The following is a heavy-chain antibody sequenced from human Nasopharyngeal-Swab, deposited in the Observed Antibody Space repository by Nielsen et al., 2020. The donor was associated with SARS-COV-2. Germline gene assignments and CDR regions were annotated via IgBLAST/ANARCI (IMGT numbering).Heavy chain of an antibody. J-gene: IGHJ6*02. Sequence: VRQAPGQGLEWMGWINTNTGNPTYAQGFTGRFVFSLDTSVSTAYLQISSLKAEDTAVYYCARVNVVYYYYGMDVWGQGTTVTVS. V-gene: IGHV7-4-1*02. CDR2: INTNTGNP. CDR3: ARVNVVYYYYGMDV. D-gene: IGHD2-15*01.